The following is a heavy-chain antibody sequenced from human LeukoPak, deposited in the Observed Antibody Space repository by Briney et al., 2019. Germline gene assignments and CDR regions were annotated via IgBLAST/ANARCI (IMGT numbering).Heavy chain of an antibody. D-gene: IGHD6-6*01. V-gene: IGHV3-48*03. J-gene: IGHJ4*02. CDR2: ISSSGRTI. CDR3: AREYSSSKFDY. Sequence: GGSLRLSCAASGFTFSSYEMNWVRQAPGKGLEWVSYISSSGRTIYYADSVKGRFTISRDNAKSSLYLQMNSLRAEDTAVYYCAREYSSSKFDYWGQGTLVTVSS. CDR1: GFTFSSYE.